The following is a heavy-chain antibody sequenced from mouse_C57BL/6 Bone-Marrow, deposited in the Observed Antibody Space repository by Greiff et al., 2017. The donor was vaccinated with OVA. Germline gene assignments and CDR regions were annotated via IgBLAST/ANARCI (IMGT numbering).Heavy chain of an antibody. D-gene: IGHD1-1*01. V-gene: IGHV2-6-1*01. Sequence: VMLVESGPGLVAPSQSLSITCTVSGFSLTSYGVHWVRQPPGKGLEWLVVIWSDGSTTYNSALKSRLSISKDNSKSQVFLKMNSLQTDDTAMYYCARHAPAYYYGSSYDYAMDYWGQGTSVTVSS. CDR3: ARHAPAYYYGSSYDYAMDY. J-gene: IGHJ4*01. CDR2: IWSDGST. CDR1: GFSLTSYG.